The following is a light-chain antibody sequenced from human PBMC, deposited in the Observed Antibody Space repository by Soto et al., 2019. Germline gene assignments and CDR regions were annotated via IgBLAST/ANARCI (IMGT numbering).Light chain of an antibody. V-gene: IGLV2-11*01. CDR2: DVS. CDR3: SSYVGTYGLL. J-gene: IGLJ2*01. Sequence: QSVLTQPRSVSGSPGQSVTISCTGTSSDVGNYNYVSWYRHHPGKAPKVLIYDVSKRPSGVPDRFSGSKSGNTASLTVSGLQAEDEADYYSSSYVGTYGLLFGGGTKLTVL. CDR1: SSDVGNYNY.